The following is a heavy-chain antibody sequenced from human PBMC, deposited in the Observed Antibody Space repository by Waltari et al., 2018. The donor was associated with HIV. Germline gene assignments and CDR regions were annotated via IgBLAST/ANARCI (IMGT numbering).Heavy chain of an antibody. V-gene: IGHV1-3*04. Sequence: QVQLVQSGAEVKKPGASVKVSCEASGYTFSTYDMHWVRQAPGQRLEWMGWINTTNGDTKYSQKCQGRVTITRDTAASTVYMELISLRSADTAVYYCARDVDRGRGNWFDPWGQGTLVTVSS. CDR1: GYTFSTYD. CDR2: INTTNGDT. D-gene: IGHD3-10*01. CDR3: ARDVDRGRGNWFDP. J-gene: IGHJ5*02.